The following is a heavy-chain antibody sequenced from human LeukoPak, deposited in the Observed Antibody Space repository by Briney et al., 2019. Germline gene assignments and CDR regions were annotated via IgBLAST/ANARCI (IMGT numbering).Heavy chain of an antibody. CDR2: IWYDGSKK. Sequence: GRSLRLSCAASGFTFSSHGMHWVRQAPGKGLEWVALIWYDGSKKYYADSVKGRFTISRDDSKNTLYLQMNSLRAEDTAMYYCAKDLSYGSNWFDPWGQGTLVTVS. J-gene: IGHJ5*02. D-gene: IGHD5-18*01. CDR1: GFTFSSHG. V-gene: IGHV3-33*06. CDR3: AKDLSYGSNWFDP.